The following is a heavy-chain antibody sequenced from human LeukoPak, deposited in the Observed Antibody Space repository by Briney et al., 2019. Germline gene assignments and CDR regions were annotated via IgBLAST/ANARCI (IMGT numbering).Heavy chain of an antibody. D-gene: IGHD5-12*01. CDR3: ARGKRSAYDTFYYMEV. CDR2: INHSGDTM. V-gene: IGHV3-11*01. J-gene: IGHJ6*03. CDR1: GFIFTDYY. Sequence: GGSLRLSCAASGFIFTDYYMIWVRQAPGEGLQWISYINHSGDTMSYADSVKGRFTISRDNARNSLDLQMDSLRAEDTAVYYCARGKRSAYDTFYYMEVWGKGTTATVSS.